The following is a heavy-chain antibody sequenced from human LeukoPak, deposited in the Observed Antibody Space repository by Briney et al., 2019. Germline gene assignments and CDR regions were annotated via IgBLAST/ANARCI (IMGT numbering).Heavy chain of an antibody. D-gene: IGHD2-2*02. CDR2: INHSGST. Sequence: SETLSLTCAVYGGSFSGYYWSWIRQPPGKGLEWIGEINHSGSTNYNPSLKSRVTISVDTSKNQFSLKLSSVTAADTAVYYCARSVRRRVVPAVIHSDYWGQGTLVTVSS. CDR3: ARSVRRRVVPAVIHSDY. CDR1: GGSFSGYY. V-gene: IGHV4-34*01. J-gene: IGHJ4*02.